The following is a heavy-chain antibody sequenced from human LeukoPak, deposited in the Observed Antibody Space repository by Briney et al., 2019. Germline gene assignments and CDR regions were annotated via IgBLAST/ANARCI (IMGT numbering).Heavy chain of an antibody. CDR2: ISSSGSAI. V-gene: IGHV3-11*01. J-gene: IGHJ4*02. CDR1: GFTFSDYY. CDR3: ARDRLRSRYDILTGYYY. D-gene: IGHD3-9*01. Sequence: GGSLRLSCAASGFTFSDYYMSWIRQAPGKGLEWVSYISSSGSAIYYADSVKGRFTISRDNAKNSLYLQMNSLRAEDTAVYYCARDRLRSRYDILTGYYYWGQGTLVTVSS.